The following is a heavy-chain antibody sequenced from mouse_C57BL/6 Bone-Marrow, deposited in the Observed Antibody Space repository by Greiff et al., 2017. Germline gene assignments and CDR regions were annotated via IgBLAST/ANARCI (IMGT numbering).Heavy chain of an antibody. CDR1: GYTFTSYW. V-gene: IGHV1-59*01. D-gene: IGHD2-3*01. Sequence: QVQLQQPGAELVRPGTSVKLSCKASGYTFTSYWMHWVKQRPGQGLEWIGVIDPSDSYTNYNQKFKGKATLTVDTSSSTAYMQLSSLTSEDSAVYDCARLGDGYYSYYFDYWGQGTTLTVSS. CDR2: IDPSDSYT. J-gene: IGHJ2*01. CDR3: ARLGDGYYSYYFDY.